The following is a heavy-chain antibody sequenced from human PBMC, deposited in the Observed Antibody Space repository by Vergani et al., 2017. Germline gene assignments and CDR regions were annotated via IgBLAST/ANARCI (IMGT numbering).Heavy chain of an antibody. J-gene: IGHJ5*02. CDR3: ARAYYYFWGGYYGRVRWFDP. CDR2: INHSGST. Sequence: QVQLQQWGAGLLKPSETLSLTCAVYGGSFSGYYCSWIRQPPGKGLEWIGEINHSGSTNYNPSLKSRVTISVDTSKNQFSLKLSSVTAADTAVYYCARAYYYFWGGYYGRVRWFDPWGQGTLVTVSS. V-gene: IGHV4-34*01. CDR1: GGSFSGYY. D-gene: IGHD3-3*01.